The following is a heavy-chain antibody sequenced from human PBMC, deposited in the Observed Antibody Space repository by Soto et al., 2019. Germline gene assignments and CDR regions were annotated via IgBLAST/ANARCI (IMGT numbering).Heavy chain of an antibody. V-gene: IGHV4-4*09. D-gene: IGHD5-12*01. CDR3: ARVDKVVCDAFDI. CDR2: IHSSGST. CDR1: GGSISSYY. Sequence: PSETLSLTCTVSGGSISSYYWNWIRQPPGKGLEWIGYIHSSGSTLYNPSLKSRVTISVDTSKTHFSLKLASVTAADTAVYYCARVDKVVCDAFDIWGQGAMVTVSS. J-gene: IGHJ3*02.